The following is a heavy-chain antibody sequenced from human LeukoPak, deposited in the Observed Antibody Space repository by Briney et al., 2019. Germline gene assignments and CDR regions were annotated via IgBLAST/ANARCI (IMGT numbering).Heavy chain of an antibody. D-gene: IGHD3-22*01. J-gene: IGHJ6*03. CDR2: INHSGST. CDR3: ARGGGRVVVIGYYYMDV. V-gene: IGHV4-34*01. CDR1: GGSFSGYY. Sequence: SETLSLTCAVYGGSFSGYYWSWIRQPPGKGLEWIGEINHSGSTNYNPSLKSRVTISVDTSKNQFSLKLSSVTATDTAVYYCARGGGRVVVIGYYYMDVWGKGTTVTVSS.